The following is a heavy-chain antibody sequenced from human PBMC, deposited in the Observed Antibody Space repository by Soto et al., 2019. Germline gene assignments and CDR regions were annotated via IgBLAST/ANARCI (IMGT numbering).Heavy chain of an antibody. Sequence: SVKVSCKASGGTFSSYAISWVRQAPGQGLEWMGGIIPIFSTANYAQKFQGRVTITADESTSTAYMELSSLRSEDTAVYYCATHLAYCGGDCYSTIDYWGQGTLVTVSS. CDR1: GGTFSSYA. D-gene: IGHD2-21*02. V-gene: IGHV1-69*13. J-gene: IGHJ4*02. CDR2: IIPIFSTA. CDR3: ATHLAYCGGDCYSTIDY.